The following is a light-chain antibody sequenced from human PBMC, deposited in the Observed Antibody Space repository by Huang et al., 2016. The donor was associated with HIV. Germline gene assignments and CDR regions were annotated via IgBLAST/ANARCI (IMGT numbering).Light chain of an antibody. J-gene: IGKJ2*01. CDR3: QQYNKWPPEYT. CDR1: QSVNTN. CDR2: AAS. V-gene: IGKV3-15*01. Sequence: VMMSQSPATLAASPGERVTLSCGASQSVNTNFAWYQQKPGQPPSLLIYAASTRATGVPARFAGSGSGTEFTLTIDSLQSDDFAVYYCQQYNKWPPEYTFGQGTRLEIK.